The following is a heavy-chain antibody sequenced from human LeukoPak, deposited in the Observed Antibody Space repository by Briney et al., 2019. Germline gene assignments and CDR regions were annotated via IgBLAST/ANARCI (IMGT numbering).Heavy chain of an antibody. CDR3: ARGIAAAGIVGVFDY. J-gene: IGHJ4*02. V-gene: IGHV3-66*01. CDR1: GFSVSSNH. D-gene: IGHD6-13*01. Sequence: GGSLRLSCAASGFSVSSNHMSRVRQAPGKGLEWVSVIYSGGNTHYADSVKGRFTISRDNSKNTLYLQMNSLRAKDTAMYYCARGIAAAGIVGVFDYWGQGTLVTVSS. CDR2: IYSGGNT.